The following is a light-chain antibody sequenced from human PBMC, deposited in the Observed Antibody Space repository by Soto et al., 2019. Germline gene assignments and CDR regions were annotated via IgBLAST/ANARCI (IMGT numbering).Light chain of an antibody. Sequence: EIVMTQSPVTLSVSPGESATLSCRASQSVGSNLAWYQKRPGQAPRLLIYGASTRATGIPVRFIGSGSGTEFTLTISGLQSEDFGVYLCQQYNNRPPITFGQGTRLEIK. V-gene: IGKV3D-15*01. CDR2: GAS. CDR3: QQYNNRPPIT. CDR1: QSVGSN. J-gene: IGKJ5*01.